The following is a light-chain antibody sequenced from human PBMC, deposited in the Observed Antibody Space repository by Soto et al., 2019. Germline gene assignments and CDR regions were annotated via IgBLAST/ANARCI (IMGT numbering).Light chain of an antibody. CDR1: QGIGDR. J-gene: IGKJ1*01. V-gene: IGKV1-12*01. Sequence: DIQMTQSPYSVSASVGDRVTLTCRASQGIGDRLAWYQQKPGKVPQLLIYFASTLGSGVPSRFSGSGSGTGFILTINTLQADDFATYYCLHTYSFPRTFGQGTKVEIK. CDR2: FAS. CDR3: LHTYSFPRT.